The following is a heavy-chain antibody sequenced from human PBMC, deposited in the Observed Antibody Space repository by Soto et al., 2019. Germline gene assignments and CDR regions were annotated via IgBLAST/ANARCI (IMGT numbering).Heavy chain of an antibody. V-gene: IGHV4-39*01. CDR2: VYYTGCT. CDR1: GDSISSSYY. Sequence: QLQLQESGPGLVKPSETLSLTCTVSGDSISSSYYWGWVRQPPGKGLECIGAVYYTGCTYYNPSLKSRLTISLDTSKTQFSLRLSSVTAADTAIYYCARLPVVVIALGYFDPWGPGTLVTVSS. CDR3: ARLPVVVIALGYFDP. D-gene: IGHD2-21*01. J-gene: IGHJ5*02.